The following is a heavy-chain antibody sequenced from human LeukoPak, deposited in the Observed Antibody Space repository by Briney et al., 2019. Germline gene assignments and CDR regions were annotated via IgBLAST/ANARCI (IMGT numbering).Heavy chain of an antibody. Sequence: TSGTLSLTCAVSGGSISSSNWWSWVRQPPGKGLEWIGEIYHSGSTNYNPSLKSRVTISVDKSKNQFSLKLSSVTAADTAVYYCARDRQWLVNWYFDLWGRGTLVTVSS. CDR2: IYHSGST. D-gene: IGHD6-19*01. CDR3: ARDRQWLVNWYFDL. V-gene: IGHV4-4*02. CDR1: GGSISSSNW. J-gene: IGHJ2*01.